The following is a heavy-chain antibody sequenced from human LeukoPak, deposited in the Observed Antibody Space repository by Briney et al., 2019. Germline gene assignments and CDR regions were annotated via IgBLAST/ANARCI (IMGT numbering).Heavy chain of an antibody. J-gene: IGHJ4*02. CDR2: IHATGST. Sequence: SETLSLTCTVSGGSISGYYWSWIRQPAGKGLEWIGRIHATGSTIYNPSLKSRVTMSVDTSKNQFSLELKSVTAADTAVYYCARFHNSGGFFYHDDYWGQGAQVTVSS. D-gene: IGHD2-15*01. CDR3: ARFHNSGGFFYHDDY. V-gene: IGHV4-4*07. CDR1: GGSISGYY.